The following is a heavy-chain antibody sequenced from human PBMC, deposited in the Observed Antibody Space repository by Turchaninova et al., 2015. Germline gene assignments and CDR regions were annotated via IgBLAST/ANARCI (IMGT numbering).Heavy chain of an antibody. CDR1: GFTFSSDW. J-gene: IGHJ3*02. Sequence: EVQLVESGGVLVQLGGSLRLSCAASGFTFSSDWMHWVRQAHGEGLVWVSRINSDGRSTSYADSRKGRFTISRDNAKNTLYLQMNSLRAEDTAVYYCSRGDDLDAFDIWGQGTMVTVSS. CDR3: SRGDDLDAFDI. V-gene: IGHV3-74*01. D-gene: IGHD3-16*01. CDR2: INSDGRST.